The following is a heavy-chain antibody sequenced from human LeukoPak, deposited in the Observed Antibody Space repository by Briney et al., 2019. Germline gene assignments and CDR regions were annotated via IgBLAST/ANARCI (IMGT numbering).Heavy chain of an antibody. J-gene: IGHJ3*02. V-gene: IGHV4-4*07. CDR2: IYTSGST. CDR1: GGSISSYY. Sequence: SETLSLTCTVSGGSISSYYWSWIRQPAGKGLEWIGRIYTSGSTNYNPSLKSRVTMSVDTSKNQFSLKPSSVTAADTAVYYCARDGSTPYYDFWSGSENDAFDIWGQGTMVTVSS. D-gene: IGHD3-3*01. CDR3: ARDGSTPYYDFWSGSENDAFDI.